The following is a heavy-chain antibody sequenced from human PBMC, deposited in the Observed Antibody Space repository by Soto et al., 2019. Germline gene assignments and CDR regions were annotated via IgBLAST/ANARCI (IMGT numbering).Heavy chain of an antibody. J-gene: IGHJ2*01. CDR2: ITGTGAHT. V-gene: IGHV3-23*01. D-gene: IGHD2-21*01. Sequence: EVQLLESGGGLVQPGGSLRLSCEASGFTFGTYAMSWVRQAPGKGLDSVSGITGTGAHTYYTDSVKGRFTISRDNSKKTLYLQLNSLGADDTAVYYCAKGNGGGYFDLWGRGSLVTVSS. CDR3: AKGNGGGYFDL. CDR1: GFTFGTYA.